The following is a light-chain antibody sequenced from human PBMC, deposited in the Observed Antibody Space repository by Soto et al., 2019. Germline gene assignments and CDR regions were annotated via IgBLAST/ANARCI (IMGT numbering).Light chain of an antibody. Sequence: EIVMTQSPATLSVSPGERATLSCRASQSVSSKLGWYQQKPGQAPRLLIFGASTRATGIPARFSGSGSGTEFTLTISSLQSEDFGVYYCQQYNNWPPTFGQGTKVEIK. CDR2: GAS. V-gene: IGKV3-15*01. CDR3: QQYNNWPPT. CDR1: QSVSSK. J-gene: IGKJ1*01.